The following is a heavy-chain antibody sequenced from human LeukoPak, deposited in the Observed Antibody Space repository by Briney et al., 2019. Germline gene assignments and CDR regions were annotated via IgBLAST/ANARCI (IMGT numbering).Heavy chain of an antibody. J-gene: IGHJ3*02. CDR2: ISDYNGNT. CDR1: GYIFTSYG. Sequence: ASVKVSCKASGYIFTSYGISWVRQAPGQGLEWMGWISDYNGNTNYAQKFQGRVTMTTDTSTSTAYMELRSLRSDDTALYYCARGGSSGYLSDAFDIWGQGTMVTVSS. CDR3: ARGGSSGYLSDAFDI. D-gene: IGHD3-22*01. V-gene: IGHV1-18*01.